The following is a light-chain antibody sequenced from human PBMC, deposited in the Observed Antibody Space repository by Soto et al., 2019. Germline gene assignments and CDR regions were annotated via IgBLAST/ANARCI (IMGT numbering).Light chain of an antibody. Sequence: DIVMTQSPDSLAVSLGERATIICKSSQSVLYSSNNENYLAWYQQKPGLPSKVFIYWACTAESSVPDRFSGSGSGADVNLTISSLQPDDVAVYYCQHYLNPPFTFGQWTKLEIQ. V-gene: IGKV4-1*01. CDR3: QHYLNPPFT. J-gene: IGKJ2*01. CDR1: QSVLYSSNNENY. CDR2: WAC.